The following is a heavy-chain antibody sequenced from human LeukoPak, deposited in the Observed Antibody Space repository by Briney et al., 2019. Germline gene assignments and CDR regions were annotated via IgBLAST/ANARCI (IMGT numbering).Heavy chain of an antibody. CDR3: AKDLSLWFGEPYFDY. CDR2: ISGSGGST. Sequence: GGSLRLSCAASGFTFSNYGMSWVRQAPGKGLEWVSAISGSGGSTYYADSVKGRFTISRDNSKNTLYLQMNSLRAEDTAVYYCAKDLSLWFGEPYFDYWGQGTLVTVSS. V-gene: IGHV3-23*01. CDR1: GFTFSNYG. J-gene: IGHJ4*02. D-gene: IGHD3-10*01.